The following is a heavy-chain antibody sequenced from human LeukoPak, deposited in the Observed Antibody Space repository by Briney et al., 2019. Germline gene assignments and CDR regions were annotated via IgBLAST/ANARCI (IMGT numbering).Heavy chain of an antibody. D-gene: IGHD6-13*01. CDR2: IYYSGST. Sequence: SETLSLTCTVSGGSISSSSYYWGWIRQPPGKGLEWIGSIYYSGSTYYNPSLKSRVTISVDTTKNQFSLKLSSVTAADTAVYYCAGEQQHGSYWDYWGQGTLVTVSS. CDR1: GGSISSSSYY. V-gene: IGHV4-39*07. J-gene: IGHJ4*02. CDR3: AGEQQHGSYWDY.